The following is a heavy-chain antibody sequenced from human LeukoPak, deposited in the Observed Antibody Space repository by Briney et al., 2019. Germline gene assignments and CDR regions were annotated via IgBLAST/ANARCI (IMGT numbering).Heavy chain of an antibody. Sequence: PSETLSLTCAVSGYSISSGYYWGWIRQPPGKGLEWIGIIYHCGSTYYNPSLKSRVTISVDTSKNQFSLKLSSVTAADTAVYYCARADSGYDFHYWGQGTLVTVSS. V-gene: IGHV4-38-2*01. D-gene: IGHD5-12*01. CDR1: GYSISSGYY. CDR2: IYHCGST. J-gene: IGHJ4*02. CDR3: ARADSGYDFHY.